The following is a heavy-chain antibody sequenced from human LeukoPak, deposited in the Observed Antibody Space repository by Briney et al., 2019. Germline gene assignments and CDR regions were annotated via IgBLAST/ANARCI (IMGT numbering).Heavy chain of an antibody. D-gene: IGHD3-22*01. CDR3: AKANYYDSSGYYFDY. J-gene: IGHJ4*02. V-gene: IGHV3-9*01. CDR1: GFTFDDYA. Sequence: PGRSLRLSCAASGFTFDDYAMHWVRQAPGKGLEWVSGISWNSGSIGYADSVKGRFTIFRDNAKNSLYLQMNSLRAEDTALYYCAKANYYDSSGYYFDYWGQGTLVTVSS. CDR2: ISWNSGSI.